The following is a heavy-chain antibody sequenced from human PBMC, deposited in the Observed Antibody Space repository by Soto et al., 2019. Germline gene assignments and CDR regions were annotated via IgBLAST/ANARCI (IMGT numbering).Heavy chain of an antibody. Sequence: SVKVSCKASGGSFSSYAISWVRQAPGQGLEWMGGIIPIFGTANYAQKFQGRVTITADESTSTAYMELSSLRSEDTAVYYCARDLSPPTTALYYYGMDVWGQGTTVTVSS. CDR3: ARDLSPPTTALYYYGMDV. CDR2: IIPIFGTA. D-gene: IGHD3-16*02. V-gene: IGHV1-69*13. CDR1: GGSFSSYA. J-gene: IGHJ6*02.